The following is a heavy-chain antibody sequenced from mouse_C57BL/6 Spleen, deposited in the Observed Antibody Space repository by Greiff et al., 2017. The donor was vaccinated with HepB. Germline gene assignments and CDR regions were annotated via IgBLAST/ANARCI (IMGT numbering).Heavy chain of an antibody. CDR2: IYPRDGST. D-gene: IGHD1-1*01. V-gene: IGHV1-78*01. CDR1: GYTFTDHT. CDR3: ARSGNYYGSGVLFDY. Sequence: VQVVESDAELVKPGASVKISCKVSGYTFTDHTIHWMKQRPEQGLEWIGYIYPRDGSTKYNEKFKGKATLTADKSSSTAYMQLNSLTSEDSAVYFCARSGNYYGSGVLFDYWGQGTTLTVSS. J-gene: IGHJ2*01.